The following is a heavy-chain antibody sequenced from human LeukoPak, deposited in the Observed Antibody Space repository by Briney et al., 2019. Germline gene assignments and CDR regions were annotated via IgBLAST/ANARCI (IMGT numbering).Heavy chain of an antibody. CDR3: AKDRLVRGSNWFDP. CDR1: GFTFSSYG. CDR2: ISGSGGST. Sequence: PGGSLRLSCAASGFTFSSYGMSWVRQAPGKGLEWVSAISGSGGSTYYADSVKGRFTISRDNAKNTLYLQMNSLRAEDTAVYYCAKDRLVRGSNWFDPWGQGTLVTVSS. V-gene: IGHV3-23*01. D-gene: IGHD3-10*01. J-gene: IGHJ5*02.